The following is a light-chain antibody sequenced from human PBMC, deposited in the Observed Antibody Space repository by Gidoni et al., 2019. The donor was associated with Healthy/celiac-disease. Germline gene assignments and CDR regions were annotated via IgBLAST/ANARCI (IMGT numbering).Light chain of an antibody. CDR3: QQLNSYPYT. CDR2: AAS. CDR1: QGSSSY. Sequence: DIQLTQSPSFLSASVGDRVTITCRASQGSSSYLAWYQQKPGKAPKLLIYAASTLQSGVTSRFSGSGSGTEFTLTISSLQPEDFATYYCQQLNSYPYTFGQGTKLEIK. J-gene: IGKJ2*01. V-gene: IGKV1-9*01.